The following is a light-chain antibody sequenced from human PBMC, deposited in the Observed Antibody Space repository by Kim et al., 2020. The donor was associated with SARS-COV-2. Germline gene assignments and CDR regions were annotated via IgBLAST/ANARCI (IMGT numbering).Light chain of an antibody. CDR2: GAS. CDR1: QSVASSY. Sequence: SPAERATLSRRASQSVASSYLAWYQQRPGQSPRLLIYGASSRATGTPDRFSGSGSGTDFTLTISRLEPEDFAVYYCQQYGGSPRTFGQGTKVDIK. CDR3: QQYGGSPRT. J-gene: IGKJ1*01. V-gene: IGKV3-20*01.